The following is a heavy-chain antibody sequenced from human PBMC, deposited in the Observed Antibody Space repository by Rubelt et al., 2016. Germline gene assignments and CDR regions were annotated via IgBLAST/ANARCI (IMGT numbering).Heavy chain of an antibody. J-gene: IGHJ6*02. Sequence: QVQLVQSGAEVKKPGASVKVSCKASGYTFTGYYMHWVRQAPGQGLEWMGRINPNSGGTNYAQKLQGRVTMTRDTSISAAYMELSRLRSDDTAVYYCAREGDYYYGMDVWGQGTTVTVSS. CDR2: INPNSGGT. CDR3: AREGDYYYGMDV. CDR1: GYTFTGYY. D-gene: IGHD3-16*01. V-gene: IGHV1-2*06.